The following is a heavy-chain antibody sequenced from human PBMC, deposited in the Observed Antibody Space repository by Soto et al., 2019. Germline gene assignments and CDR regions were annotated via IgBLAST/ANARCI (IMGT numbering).Heavy chain of an antibody. J-gene: IGHJ6*02. Sequence: SETLSPTCPVSGGSISSGGYYWSWIRQHPGKGLEWIGYIYYSGSTYYNPSLKSRVTISVDTSKNQFSLKLSSVTAADTAVYYCARGSTFKTYYDSSGYYPNYYYYGMDVWGQGTTVS. CDR3: ARGSTFKTYYDSSGYYPNYYYYGMDV. V-gene: IGHV4-31*03. CDR2: IYYSGST. CDR1: GGSISSGGYY. D-gene: IGHD3-22*01.